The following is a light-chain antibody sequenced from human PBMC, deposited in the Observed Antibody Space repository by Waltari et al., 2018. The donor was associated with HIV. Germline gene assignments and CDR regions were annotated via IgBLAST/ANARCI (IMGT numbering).Light chain of an antibody. V-gene: IGLV2-23*02. CDR3: CSYAGGSTLV. J-gene: IGLJ2*01. CDR2: DVS. Sequence: QSALTQPASVSGSPGQSITISCSATTNYNHVSWYPQYPGTAPKLLLYDVSKRPSGVSNRFSGSKSGNTASLTISGLQAEDEGDYHCCSYAGGSTLVFGGGTKLTVL. CDR1: TNYNH.